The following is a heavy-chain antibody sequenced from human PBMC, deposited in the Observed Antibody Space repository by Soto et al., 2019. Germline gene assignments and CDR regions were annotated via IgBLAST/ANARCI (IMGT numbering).Heavy chain of an antibody. V-gene: IGHV3-33*01. J-gene: IGHJ4*02. CDR3: ATDTAGRYITIFGVVTSPDY. CDR1: GFTFSSYG. Sequence: QVQLVESGGGVVQPGRSLRLSCAESGFTFSSYGMHWVRQAPGKGLEWVAVIWYDGSNKYYAASVKGRFTISRDNSKNTLYLQMTSLRAEDTAVYYCATDTAGRYITIFGVVTSPDYWGQGTLVTVSS. D-gene: IGHD3-3*01. CDR2: IWYDGSNK.